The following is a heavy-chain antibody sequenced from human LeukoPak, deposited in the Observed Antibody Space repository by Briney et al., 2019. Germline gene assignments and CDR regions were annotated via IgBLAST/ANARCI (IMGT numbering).Heavy chain of an antibody. Sequence: GGSLRLSCAASGFTLNNYAMSWVRQAPGKGLEWVSATSSSDAGTYHADSVRGRFTISRDNSKNTLYLQMNSLRAEDAAVYYCARVGYYDILTGYYKFIDYWGQGTLVTVSS. J-gene: IGHJ4*02. CDR1: GFTLNNYA. D-gene: IGHD3-9*01. CDR2: TSSSDAGT. CDR3: ARVGYYDILTGYYKFIDY. V-gene: IGHV3-23*01.